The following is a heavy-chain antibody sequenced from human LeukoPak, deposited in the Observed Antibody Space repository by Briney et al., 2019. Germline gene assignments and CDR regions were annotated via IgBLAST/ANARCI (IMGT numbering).Heavy chain of an antibody. V-gene: IGHV3-23*01. CDR1: GFTFSSYA. J-gene: IGHJ4*02. CDR2: ISCSGGST. D-gene: IGHD1-1*01. Sequence: GGSLRLSWAASGFTFSSYAMSWVRQAPGKGLEWVAVISCSGGSTYYADSVKGRFTISRDNSKNTLYLQMTSMRAEDTAVYYCAKERDGNDGGYFVYWGEGSLVTVSS. CDR3: AKERDGNDGGYFVY.